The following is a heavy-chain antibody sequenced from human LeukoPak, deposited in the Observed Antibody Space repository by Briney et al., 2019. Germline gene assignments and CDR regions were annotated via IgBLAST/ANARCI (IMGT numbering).Heavy chain of an antibody. CDR3: ARNRGHYDFWSRVLGTKNWFDP. V-gene: IGHV4-34*01. CDR2: INHSGST. CDR1: GGSFSGYY. Sequence: SETLSLTCAVYGGSFSGYYWSWIRQPPGKGLEWIGEINHSGSTNYNPSLKSRVTISVDTSKNQFSLKLSSVTAADTAVYYCARNRGHYDFWSRVLGTKNWFDPWGQGTLVTVSS. J-gene: IGHJ5*02. D-gene: IGHD3-3*01.